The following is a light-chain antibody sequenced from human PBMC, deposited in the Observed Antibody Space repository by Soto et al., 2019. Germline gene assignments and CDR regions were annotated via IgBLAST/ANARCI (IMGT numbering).Light chain of an antibody. CDR1: QSVNSN. J-gene: IGKJ2*01. V-gene: IGKV3-15*01. CDR3: QQYNKWPIYA. CDR2: VAS. Sequence: EIVMTQSPATLSVSPGERATLSCRASQSVNSNLAWYQQKPGQAPRLLIYVASTRATGIPARFSGSGSGTEFTLTISSLQSEDFAVYYCQQYNKWPIYAFGQGTKLEIK.